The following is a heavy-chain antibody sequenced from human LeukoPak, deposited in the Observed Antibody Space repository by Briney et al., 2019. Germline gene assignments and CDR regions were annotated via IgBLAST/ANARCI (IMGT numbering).Heavy chain of an antibody. D-gene: IGHD6-13*01. Sequence: GGSLRLSCATSGFIFSTYALSWVRQAPGKGLEWASSISGSGGSTYHADSVKGRFTISRDSSKNTLYLQMNSLRAEDTAIYYCARVIRAAPGKGYFDYWGQGALVTVSS. V-gene: IGHV3-23*01. CDR3: ARVIRAAPGKGYFDY. CDR1: GFIFSTYA. CDR2: ISGSGGST. J-gene: IGHJ4*02.